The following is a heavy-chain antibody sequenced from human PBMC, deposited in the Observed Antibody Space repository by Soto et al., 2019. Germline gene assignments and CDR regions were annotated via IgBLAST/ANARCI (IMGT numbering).Heavy chain of an antibody. CDR3: ASDPLYCTSTACRMNGMHV. CDR2: ISFDGSNK. D-gene: IGHD2-2*01. Sequence: QVQLVESGGGVVQPGRSLRLSCEASGLTFSTYGMHWVRQAPGKGLEWVAVISFDGSNKYYADSVKGRFTISRDNSENTLYLQMNSPRVDDTAVYFCASDPLYCTSTACRMNGMHVWGQGTTVTVSS. CDR1: GLTFSTYG. J-gene: IGHJ6*02. V-gene: IGHV3-30*01.